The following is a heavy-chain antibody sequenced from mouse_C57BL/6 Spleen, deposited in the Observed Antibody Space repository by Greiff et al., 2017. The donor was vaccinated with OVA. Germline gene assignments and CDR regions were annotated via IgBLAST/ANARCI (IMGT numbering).Heavy chain of an antibody. D-gene: IGHD2-5*01. CDR3: TAYSNYRAWFAY. V-gene: IGHV6-6*01. Sequence: EVKVVESGGGLVQPGGSMKLSCAASGFTFSDAWMDWVRQSPEKGLEWVAEIRNKANNHATYYAESVKGRFTISRDDSKSSVYLQMNSLRAEDTGIYYCTAYSNYRAWFAYWGQGTLVTVSA. J-gene: IGHJ3*01. CDR1: GFTFSDAW. CDR2: IRNKANNHAT.